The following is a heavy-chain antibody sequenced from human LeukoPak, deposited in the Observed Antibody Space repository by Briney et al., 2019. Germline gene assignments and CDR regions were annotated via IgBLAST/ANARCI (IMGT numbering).Heavy chain of an antibody. J-gene: IGHJ3*02. V-gene: IGHV4-34*01. CDR2: INHSGST. CDR1: GGSFSGYY. Sequence: KTSETLSLTCAVYGGSFSGYYWSWIRQPPGKGLEWIGEINHSGSTNYNPSLKSRVTISVDTSKNQFSLNLSSVTAADTAVYYCARSRATFAIDAFDIWGQGTMVTVSS. CDR3: ARSRATFAIDAFDI. D-gene: IGHD1-26*01.